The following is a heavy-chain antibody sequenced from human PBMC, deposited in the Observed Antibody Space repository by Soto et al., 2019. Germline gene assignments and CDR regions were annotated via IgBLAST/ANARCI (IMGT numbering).Heavy chain of an antibody. J-gene: IGHJ5*02. V-gene: IGHV4-61*01. D-gene: IGHD3-10*01. Sequence: QVQLQESGPGLVKPSETLSLTCTVSGGSVSSGSYYWSWIRQPPGKGLEWIGYIYYSGSTNYNPSLQSRVTXXVXTXXNQFSLKLSSVTAADTAVYYCARGVLLWSRAWFDPWGQGTLVTVSS. CDR2: IYYSGST. CDR1: GGSVSSGSYY. CDR3: ARGVLLWSRAWFDP.